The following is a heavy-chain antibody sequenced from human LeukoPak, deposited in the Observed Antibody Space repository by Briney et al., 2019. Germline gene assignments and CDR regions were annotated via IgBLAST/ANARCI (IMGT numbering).Heavy chain of an antibody. CDR1: GGSFSGYY. CDR3: ARGIGSGYRSHFDY. V-gene: IGHV4-34*01. D-gene: IGHD3-22*01. CDR2: INHSGST. J-gene: IGHJ4*02. Sequence: SETLSLTCAVYGGSFSGYYWSWIRQPPGKGLKWIGEINHSGSTNYNPSPKSRVTISVDTSKNQFSLKLSSVTAADTAVYYCARGIGSGYRSHFDYWGQGTLVTVSS.